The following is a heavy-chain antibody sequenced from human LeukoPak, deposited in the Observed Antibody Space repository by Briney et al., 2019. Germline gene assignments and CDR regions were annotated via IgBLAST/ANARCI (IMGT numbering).Heavy chain of an antibody. CDR3: ATVAPGWYDILTGYFGAVPTNPNWFDP. CDR1: GYTFTGYY. D-gene: IGHD3-9*01. J-gene: IGHJ5*02. CDR2: INPNSGGT. Sequence: EASVKVSCKASGYTFTGYYMHWVRQAPGQGLEWMGWINPNSGGTNYAQKFQGRVTMTRDTSISTAYMELSRLRSDDTAVYYCATVAPGWYDILTGYFGAVPTNPNWFDPWGQGTLVTVSS. V-gene: IGHV1-2*02.